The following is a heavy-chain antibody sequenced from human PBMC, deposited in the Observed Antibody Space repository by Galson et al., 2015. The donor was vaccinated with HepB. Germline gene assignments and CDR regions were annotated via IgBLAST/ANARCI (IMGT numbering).Heavy chain of an antibody. CDR3: ARGVVVVVAAMSVDWFDP. CDR2: IDPSDSYT. J-gene: IGHJ5*02. D-gene: IGHD2-15*01. CDR1: GYSFTSYW. Sequence: QSGAEVKKPGESLRISCKGSGYSFTSYWISWVRQMPGKGLEWMGRIDPSDSYTNYSPSFQGHVTISADKSISTAYLQWSSLKASDTAMYYCARGVVVVVAAMSVDWFDPWVQGTLVTVSS. V-gene: IGHV5-10-1*01.